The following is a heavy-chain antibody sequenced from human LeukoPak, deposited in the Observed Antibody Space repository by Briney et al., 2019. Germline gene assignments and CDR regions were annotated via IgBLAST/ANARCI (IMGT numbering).Heavy chain of an antibody. V-gene: IGHV3-21*01. D-gene: IGHD3-22*01. CDR1: GFTFSNAW. J-gene: IGHJ4*02. CDR3: AREVSEGFDF. Sequence: GGSLRLSCATSGFTFSNAWMNWVRQAPGKGLEWVSSFGTRSTSIYHAGSVKGRFAISRDNAKNSLYLQMNSLRAEDTALYYCAREVSEGFDFWGQGTLVTVSS. CDR2: FGTRSTSI.